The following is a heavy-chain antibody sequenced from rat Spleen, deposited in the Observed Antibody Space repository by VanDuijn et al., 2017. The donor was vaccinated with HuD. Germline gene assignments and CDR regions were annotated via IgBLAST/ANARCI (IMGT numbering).Heavy chain of an antibody. J-gene: IGHJ4*01. V-gene: IGHV5-29*01. CDR3: ARHAAYYGYPQMDA. Sequence: EVQLVESGGGFVLPGRSLKLSCAASGFAFSDHYVAWVRQGPTKGLEWVATINYDGRSTFYRDSVRDRFTISRDNGKNTLYLQMDSLRSEDTATYYCARHAAYYGYPQMDAWGQGASVTVSS. CDR1: GFAFSDHY. CDR2: INYDGRST. D-gene: IGHD1-7*01.